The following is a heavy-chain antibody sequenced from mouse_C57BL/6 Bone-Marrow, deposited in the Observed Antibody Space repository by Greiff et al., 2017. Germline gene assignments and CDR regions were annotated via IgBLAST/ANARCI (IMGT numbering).Heavy chain of an antibody. CDR3: ARDLELYDD. V-gene: IGHV5-4*01. CDR2: ISAGGSYT. Sequence: DVKLVESGGGLVMPGGSLKLSCAASGFTFSSYAMSWVRQTPEQRLEWVATISAGGSYTYSPDNVKGRFTISRDKAKSNLYLQVSQLKSEDTAMYYCARDLELYDDWGQGTTLTVSA. CDR1: GFTFSSYA. D-gene: IGHD2-12*01. J-gene: IGHJ2*01.